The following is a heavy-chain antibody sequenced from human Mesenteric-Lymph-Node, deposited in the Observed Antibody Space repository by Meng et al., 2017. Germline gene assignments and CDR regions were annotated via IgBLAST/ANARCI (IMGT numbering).Heavy chain of an antibody. Sequence: GALRLSCAASGFTFSPYAMSWVRQTPGKGLEWVSIIFSGGNTNYADAVKGRFTISRDNSKDTLYLQMNSLRAEDTAVYYCAKVFQSSRGTWASYRSYGMDVWGQGTTVTVSS. J-gene: IGHJ6*02. CDR1: GFTFSPYA. CDR2: IIFSGGNT. V-gene: IGHV3-23*01. CDR3: AKVFQSSRGTWASYRSYGMDV. D-gene: IGHD1-26*01.